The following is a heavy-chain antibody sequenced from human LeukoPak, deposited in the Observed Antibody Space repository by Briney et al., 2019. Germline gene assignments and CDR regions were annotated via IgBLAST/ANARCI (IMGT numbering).Heavy chain of an antibody. Sequence: SETQSLTCTVSGGSISSSSYSWGWIRQPPGKGLEWIGSIYYSGSTYYNPSLKSRVTISVDTSKNQFSLKLSSVTAADTAVYYCASQPYSSGWHGLQAFDIWGQXTMVTVSS. CDR2: IYYSGST. CDR3: ASQPYSSGWHGLQAFDI. D-gene: IGHD6-19*01. J-gene: IGHJ3*02. CDR1: GGSISSSSYS. V-gene: IGHV4-39*01.